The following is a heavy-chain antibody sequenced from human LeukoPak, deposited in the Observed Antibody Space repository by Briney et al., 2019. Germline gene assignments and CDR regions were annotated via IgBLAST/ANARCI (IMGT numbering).Heavy chain of an antibody. CDR3: ARDRCSSTSCYFEWDY. CDR2: IIPILGIA. D-gene: IGHD2-2*01. Sequence: GSSVKVSCKASGGTFSSYTISWVRQAPGQGLEWMGRIIPILGIANYAQKFQGRVTITADKSTSTAYMELSGLRSEDTAVYYCARDRCSSTSCYFEWDYWGQGTLVTVSS. V-gene: IGHV1-69*04. J-gene: IGHJ4*02. CDR1: GGTFSSYT.